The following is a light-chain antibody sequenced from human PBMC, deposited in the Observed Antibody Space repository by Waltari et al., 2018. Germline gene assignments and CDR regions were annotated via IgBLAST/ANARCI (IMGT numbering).Light chain of an antibody. J-gene: IGLJ2*01. V-gene: IGLV2-23*02. Sequence: QSALTQPASVSGSPGQSITISCTGTSSDVGNYKRVSWYQQHPGKAPKLMIYAVSKRPSGVSDRFSCSKSGDIASLTISGLQPEDEAEYFCSSYAGSSKGVFGGGTKVTVL. CDR3: SSYAGSSKGV. CDR2: AVS. CDR1: SSDVGNYKR.